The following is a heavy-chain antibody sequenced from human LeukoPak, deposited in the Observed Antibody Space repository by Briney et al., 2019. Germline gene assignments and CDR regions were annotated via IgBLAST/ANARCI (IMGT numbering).Heavy chain of an antibody. CDR1: GFTFSSYA. J-gene: IGHJ4*02. D-gene: IGHD3-10*01. Sequence: PGGSLRLSCAASGFTFSSYAMHWVRQAPGKGLEWVAVISYDGSNKYYADSVKGRFTISRDNSKNTLYLQMNSLRAEDTAVYYCAKDPTRVVRGDYWGQGTLVTVSS. CDR2: ISYDGSNK. CDR3: AKDPTRVVRGDY. V-gene: IGHV3-30-3*01.